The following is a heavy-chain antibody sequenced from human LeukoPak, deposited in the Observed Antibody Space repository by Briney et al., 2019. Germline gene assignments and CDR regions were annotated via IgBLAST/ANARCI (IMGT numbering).Heavy chain of an antibody. J-gene: IGHJ4*02. Sequence: GGPLRLSCAASGFTFSSYAMHWVRQAPGKGLEWVAVISYDGSNKYYADSVKGRFTISRDNSKNTLYLQMNSLRAEDTAVYYCARGPKDYWGQGTLVTVSS. CDR3: ARGPKDY. CDR1: GFTFSSYA. CDR2: ISYDGSNK. V-gene: IGHV3-30-3*01.